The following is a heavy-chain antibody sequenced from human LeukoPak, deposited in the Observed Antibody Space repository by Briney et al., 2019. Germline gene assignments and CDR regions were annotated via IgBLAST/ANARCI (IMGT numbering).Heavy chain of an antibody. CDR2: ITSSASTI. V-gene: IGHV3-48*03. J-gene: IGHJ4*02. Sequence: GSLRLSCAASGFTFTSYEMNWVRQAPGKGLEWVSYITSSASTIYYADSVKGRFTISRDNAKNSLYLQMNSLRAEDTAVYYCVGGGRNYLYWGQGTLVTVSS. D-gene: IGHD1-7*01. CDR3: VGGGRNYLY. CDR1: GFTFTSYE.